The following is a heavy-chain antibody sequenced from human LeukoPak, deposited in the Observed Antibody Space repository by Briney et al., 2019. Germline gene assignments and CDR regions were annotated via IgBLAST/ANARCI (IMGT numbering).Heavy chain of an antibody. CDR1: GFAFSSYA. Sequence: GGSLRLSCAASGFAFSSYAMSWVRQAPGKGLEWVSAISGSGGSTYYADSVKGRFTISRDNSKNTLYLQMNSLRAEDTAVYYCANPITMVRGVTDAFDIWGQGTMVTVSS. CDR2: ISGSGGST. D-gene: IGHD3-10*01. CDR3: ANPITMVRGVTDAFDI. V-gene: IGHV3-23*01. J-gene: IGHJ3*02.